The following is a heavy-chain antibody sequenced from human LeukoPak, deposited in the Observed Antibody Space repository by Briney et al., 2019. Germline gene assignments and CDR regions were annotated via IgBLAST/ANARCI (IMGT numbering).Heavy chain of an antibody. CDR1: GFNFSSYS. CDR3: ARDYPAHCSSTSCYIGGNWFDP. CDR2: ITTTFYT. J-gene: IGHJ5*02. D-gene: IGHD2-2*02. Sequence: GGSLRLSCAASGFNFSSYSFNWVRHVPGKALEWVSSITTTFYTYYTGSVKGRFTISRDNAKNSLYLQMNSLRAEDTAVYYCARDYPAHCSSTSCYIGGNWFDPWGQGTLVTVSS. V-gene: IGHV3-21*01.